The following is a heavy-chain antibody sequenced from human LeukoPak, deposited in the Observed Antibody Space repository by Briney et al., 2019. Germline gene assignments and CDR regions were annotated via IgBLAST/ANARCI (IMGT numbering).Heavy chain of an antibody. CDR1: GFTFDNYA. CDR2: ISGSGGST. J-gene: IGHJ4*02. CDR3: ANTYRLLQYYFDY. D-gene: IGHD2-15*01. Sequence: AGGSLRLSCAASGFTFDNYAMHWIRQARGKGLEWVSAISGSGGSTYYADSVKGRFTISRDNSKNTLYLQMNSLRAEDTAVYYCANTYRLLQYYFDYWGQGTLVTVSS. V-gene: IGHV3-23*01.